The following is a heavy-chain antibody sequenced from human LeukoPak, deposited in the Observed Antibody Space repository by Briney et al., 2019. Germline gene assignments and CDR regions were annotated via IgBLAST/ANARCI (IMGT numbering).Heavy chain of an antibody. CDR3: ARGNYDISGYYVFDP. D-gene: IGHD3-22*01. CDR2: ISWNSGSI. CDR1: GFTFDDYA. Sequence: PGGSLRLSCAASGFTFDDYAMHWVRQAPGKGLEWVSGISWNSGSIGYADSVKGRFTISRDNSKNTLYLQMNSLRAEDTAVYYCARGNYDISGYYVFDPWGQGTLVTVSS. J-gene: IGHJ5*02. V-gene: IGHV3-9*01.